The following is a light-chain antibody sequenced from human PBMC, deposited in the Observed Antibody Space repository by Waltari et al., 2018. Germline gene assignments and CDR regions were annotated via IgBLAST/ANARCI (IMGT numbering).Light chain of an antibody. CDR2: SAS. CDR1: QNMLYSSNNKNY. J-gene: IGKJ5*01. V-gene: IGKV4-1*01. CDR3: QQYYSAPIT. Sequence: DIVMTQSPDSLAVSLGERATINCKSSQNMLYSSNNKNYLAWFQQKPGQPPKLLIYSASTRESGVPERFSGSGSGTDFTLTINSLQAEDVAVYYCQQYYSAPITFGQGTRLEIK.